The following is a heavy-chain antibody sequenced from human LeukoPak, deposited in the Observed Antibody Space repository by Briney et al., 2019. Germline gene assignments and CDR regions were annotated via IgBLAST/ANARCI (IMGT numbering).Heavy chain of an antibody. Sequence: GGSLRLSCAASGFIFSNYGMSWVRQAPGKGLEWVSVMSADSATTFYADSVKGRFTISRDNAKNTVFLQMSSLRAEDTALYYCARKSASGNYPLDYWGQGTLVTVSS. CDR2: MSADSATT. J-gene: IGHJ4*02. V-gene: IGHV3-23*01. D-gene: IGHD3-10*01. CDR3: ARKSASGNYPLDY. CDR1: GFIFSNYG.